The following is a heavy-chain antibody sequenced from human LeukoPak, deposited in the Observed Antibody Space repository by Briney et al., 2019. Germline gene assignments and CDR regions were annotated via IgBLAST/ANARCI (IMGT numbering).Heavy chain of an antibody. CDR2: ISGDGDTT. J-gene: IGHJ4*02. Sequence: GGSLRLSCAASGFTFSSYSMNWVRQTPGKGLEWVSLISGDGDTTYYADSVKGRFTISRDNIKNSLYLHMNSLTTEDIAFYYCAKAEYGGNYKPFDYWGQGTLVTVSS. CDR1: GFTFSSYS. CDR3: AKAEYGGNYKPFDY. V-gene: IGHV3-43*02. D-gene: IGHD4-23*01.